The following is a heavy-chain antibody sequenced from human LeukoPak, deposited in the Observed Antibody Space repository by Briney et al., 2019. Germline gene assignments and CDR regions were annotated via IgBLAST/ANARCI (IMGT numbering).Heavy chain of an antibody. J-gene: IGHJ5*01. CDR3: AGAWSGYHSYDS. D-gene: IGHD3-3*01. V-gene: IGHV1-8*01. CDR2: MNPNSGNT. CDR1: GYTFTSYD. Sequence: ASVKVSCKASGYTFTSYDINWVRQATGQGLEWMGWMNPNSGNTGYAQKFQGRVTITADESTSTAYMELSGLRSEDTAVYYCAGAWSGYHSYDSWGQGTLVTVSS.